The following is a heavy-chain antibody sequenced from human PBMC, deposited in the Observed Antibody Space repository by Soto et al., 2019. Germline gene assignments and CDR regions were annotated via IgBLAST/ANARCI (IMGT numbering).Heavy chain of an antibody. Sequence: QVQLVESGGGVVQPGRSLRLSCAASGFTFSSYGMHWVRQAPGKGLEWVAVIWYDGSNKYYADSVKGRFTISRDNSKNTLYLQMNSLRAEDTAVYYCARAGGLLDRYYYYYMDVWGKGTTVTVSS. J-gene: IGHJ6*03. V-gene: IGHV3-33*01. CDR2: IWYDGSNK. CDR3: ARAGGLLDRYYYYYMDV. D-gene: IGHD3-3*01. CDR1: GFTFSSYG.